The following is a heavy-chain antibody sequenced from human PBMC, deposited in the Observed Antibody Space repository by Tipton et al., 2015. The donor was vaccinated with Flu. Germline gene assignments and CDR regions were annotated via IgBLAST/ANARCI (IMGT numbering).Heavy chain of an antibody. J-gene: IGHJ4*02. V-gene: IGHV4-4*07. D-gene: IGHD3-10*01. Sequence: TLSLTCTVSGGSMSSFYWTWIRQPAGKGLEWIGRMYVSGSTKYNPSPKSRVTMSVDTSKNQFSLKLSSVTAADTAVYYCARGSGSGTDATFYFWGQGTLVTVSS. CDR2: MYVSGST. CDR3: ARGSGSGTDATFYF. CDR1: GGSMSSFY.